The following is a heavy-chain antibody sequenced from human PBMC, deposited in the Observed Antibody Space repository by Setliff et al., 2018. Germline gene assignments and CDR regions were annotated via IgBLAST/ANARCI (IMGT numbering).Heavy chain of an antibody. J-gene: IGHJ4*02. CDR1: GASITNINYY. Sequence: SETLSLTCTVSGASITNINYYWGLIRQPPGKGLEWIGSIFYSGRTFYNPSLKSRVTISVDTSKNQFSLTLSSVTAADTAVYYCVRSAVYCASDCYPRYFDSWGQGTLVNVSS. CDR3: VRSAVYCASDCYPRYFDS. V-gene: IGHV4-39*01. CDR2: IFYSGRT. D-gene: IGHD2-21*01.